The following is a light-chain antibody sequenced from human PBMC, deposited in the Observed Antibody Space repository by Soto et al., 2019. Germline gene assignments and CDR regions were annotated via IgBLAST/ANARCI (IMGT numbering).Light chain of an antibody. V-gene: IGLV2-14*01. Sequence: QSALTQPASVSGSPGQSITISCTGTSSDVGGYNYVSWYQQHPGKAPKLMIYDVSNRPSGVSNRFSGSKSDNTTPLTISGIQAEDEDDYYCSSYTSSSTPVFGGGTKVTVL. CDR1: SSDVGGYNY. J-gene: IGLJ2*01. CDR2: DVS. CDR3: SSYTSSSTPV.